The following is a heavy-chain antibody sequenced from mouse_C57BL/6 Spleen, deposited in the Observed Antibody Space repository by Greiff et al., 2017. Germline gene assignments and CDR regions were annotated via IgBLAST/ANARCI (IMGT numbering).Heavy chain of an antibody. CDR2: INPNNGGT. V-gene: IGHV1-26*01. CDR3: ARGYYYGSSAFDY. D-gene: IGHD1-1*01. Sequence: VQLQQSGPELVKPGASVKISCKASGYTFTDYYMNWVKQSHGKSLEWIGDINPNNGGTSYNQKFKGKATLTVDKSSSTAYMELRSLTSEDSAVYYCARGYYYGSSAFDYWGQGTTLTVSS. J-gene: IGHJ2*01. CDR1: GYTFTDYY.